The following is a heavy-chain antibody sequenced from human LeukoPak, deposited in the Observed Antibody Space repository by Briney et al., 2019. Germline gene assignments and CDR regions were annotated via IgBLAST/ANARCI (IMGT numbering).Heavy chain of an antibody. V-gene: IGHV3-11*01. J-gene: IGHJ4*02. CDR2: ISSSGSTI. Sequence: GGSLRLSCAASGFTFSDYYMSWIRQAPGKGLEWVSYISSSGSTIYYADSVKGRFTISRDNAKNSLYLQMNGLRAEDTAVYYCARVLVQDSSGYYYPFDYWGQGTLVTVSS. CDR1: GFTFSDYY. CDR3: ARVLVQDSSGYYYPFDY. D-gene: IGHD3-22*01.